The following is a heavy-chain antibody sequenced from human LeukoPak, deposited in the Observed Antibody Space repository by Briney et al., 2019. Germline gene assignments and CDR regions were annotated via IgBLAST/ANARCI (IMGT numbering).Heavy chain of an antibody. CDR1: RYSINSGYY. CDR3: ARTCSGGSCYLDY. V-gene: IGHV4-38-2*02. D-gene: IGHD2-15*01. Sequence: SETLSLTCTVSRYSINSGYYWGWIRRSPGKGLEWIGSIYHSGSTYYNPSLKSRVTISVDTSKNQFSLKLSSVTAADTAVYYCARTCSGGSCYLDYWGQGTLVTVSS. CDR2: IYHSGST. J-gene: IGHJ4*02.